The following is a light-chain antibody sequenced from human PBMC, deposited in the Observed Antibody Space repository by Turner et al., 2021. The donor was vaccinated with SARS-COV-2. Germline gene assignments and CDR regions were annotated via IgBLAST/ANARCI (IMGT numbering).Light chain of an antibody. J-gene: IGKJ2*01. CDR1: QRVDSTY. Sequence: IGLPQSPGTLSLSPGERATLSCRTSQRVDSTYIAWYQQRPGQAPRLLIYATSSRAAGITDRFSGSGSGTDFTLTISTLEPEDFAVYYCQQYGSSPLYTFGQGTNLESK. CDR3: QQYGSSPLYT. V-gene: IGKV3-20*01. CDR2: ATS.